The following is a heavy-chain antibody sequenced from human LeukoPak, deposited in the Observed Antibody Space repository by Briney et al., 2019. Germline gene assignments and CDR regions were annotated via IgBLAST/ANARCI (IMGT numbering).Heavy chain of an antibody. CDR3: ARHRAPYDSSGFYGMDV. D-gene: IGHD3-22*01. J-gene: IGHJ6*02. Sequence: GESLKISCKGSGYSFTSYWIGWVRQMPGKGLEWMGIIYPGDSDTRYSPSFQGQVTISADKSIRTAYLQWSSLKASDTAMYYCARHRAPYDSSGFYGMDVWGQGTTATVSS. CDR2: IYPGDSDT. V-gene: IGHV5-51*01. CDR1: GYSFTSYW.